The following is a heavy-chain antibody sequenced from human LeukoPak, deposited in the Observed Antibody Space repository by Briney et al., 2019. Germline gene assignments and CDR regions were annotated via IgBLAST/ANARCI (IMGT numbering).Heavy chain of an antibody. CDR3: ARARPRVGYCSGGSCYHRIYFDY. J-gene: IGHJ4*02. CDR1: GDSITSDKW. V-gene: IGHV4-4*02. CDR2: IHHSKSS. D-gene: IGHD2-15*01. Sequence: SGTLSLTCAVSGDSITSDKWWTWVRQPPGKGLEWIGEIHHSKSSNYYPSLKSRVTISVDKSKNQFSLKLSSVTAADTAVYYCARARPRVGYCSGGSCYHRIYFDYWGQGTLVTVSS.